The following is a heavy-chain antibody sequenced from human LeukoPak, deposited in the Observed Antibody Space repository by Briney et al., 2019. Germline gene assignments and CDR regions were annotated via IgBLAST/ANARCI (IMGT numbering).Heavy chain of an antibody. CDR2: IYTSGST. V-gene: IGHV4-61*02. J-gene: IGHJ6*03. CDR3: ARDSETDFWSGYWDYHYYYMDV. Sequence: SETLSLTCTVSGGSISSGSYYWSWIRQPAGKGLEWIGRIYTSGSTNYNPSLKSRVTISVDTSKNQFSLKLSSVTAADTAVYYCARDSETDFWSGYWDYHYYYMDVWGKGTTVTVSS. CDR1: GGSISSGSYY. D-gene: IGHD3-3*01.